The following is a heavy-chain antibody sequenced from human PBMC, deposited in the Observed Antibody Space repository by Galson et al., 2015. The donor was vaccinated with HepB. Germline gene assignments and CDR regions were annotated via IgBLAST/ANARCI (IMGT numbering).Heavy chain of an antibody. CDR3: ARYLGEGSGSYYDRIFNWFDP. Sequence: SLRLSCAASGFTFSSYWMSWVRQAPGQGREWVANIKQDGSEKYYVDSVKGRFTISRDNAKNSLYLQMNSLRAEDTAVYYCARYLGEGSGSYYDRIFNWFDPWGQGTLVTVSS. CDR1: GFTFSSYW. D-gene: IGHD3-10*01. V-gene: IGHV3-7*03. CDR2: IKQDGSEK. J-gene: IGHJ5*02.